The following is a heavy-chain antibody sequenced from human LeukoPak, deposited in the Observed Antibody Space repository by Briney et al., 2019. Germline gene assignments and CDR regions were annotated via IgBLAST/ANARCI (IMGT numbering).Heavy chain of an antibody. Sequence: TGGPLRLSCAASGFSFSGYSMNWVRQAPGKGLEWVSFISKSGSNIYYADSVRGRFTISRDNDGNSLYLQMNSLRDEDTALYYCASLHHLPRGGVPVTISWGQGTLVTASA. J-gene: IGHJ5*02. V-gene: IGHV3-48*02. CDR1: GFSFSGYS. CDR2: ISKSGSNI. D-gene: IGHD6-19*01. CDR3: ASLHHLPRGGVPVTIS.